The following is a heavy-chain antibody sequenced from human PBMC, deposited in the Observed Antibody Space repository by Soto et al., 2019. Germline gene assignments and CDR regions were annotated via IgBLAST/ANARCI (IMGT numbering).Heavy chain of an antibody. Sequence: QVQIQQWGAGPLRPLETLSLTCGVSAGSFSGYYRAWIRQPPGKGLEWIGEINDRGSINYNPSLKSRVSISLDTSKNHYSLNLRSVTAADTAVYYCARESHDILTGPPWVWYFDLWGRGTLVTVSS. CDR1: AGSFSGYY. D-gene: IGHD3-9*01. J-gene: IGHJ2*01. V-gene: IGHV4-34*02. CDR3: ARESHDILTGPPWVWYFDL. CDR2: INDRGSI.